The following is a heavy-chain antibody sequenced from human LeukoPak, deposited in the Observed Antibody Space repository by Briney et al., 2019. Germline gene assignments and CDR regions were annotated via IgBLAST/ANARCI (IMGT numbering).Heavy chain of an antibody. CDR3: ARETPYVDDAFDI. CDR1: GFTFSSYW. D-gene: IGHD3-10*02. V-gene: IGHV3-74*01. CDR2: FLSDGSRT. J-gene: IGHJ3*02. Sequence: PGGSLRLSCAASGFTFSSYWMHWVRQGPGKGLVWVSRFLSDGSRTTYADSVKGRFTMSRDNAKNTLYLQMNSLRAEDTAVYYCARETPYVDDAFDIWGQGTMVTVSS.